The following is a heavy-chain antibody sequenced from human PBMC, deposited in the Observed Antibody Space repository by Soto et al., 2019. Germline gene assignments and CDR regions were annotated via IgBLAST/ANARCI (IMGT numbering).Heavy chain of an antibody. CDR3: ARRAINAVDYYYGMDV. CDR2: IIPIFGTA. V-gene: IGHV1-69*13. CDR1: GGTFSSYA. J-gene: IGHJ6*02. D-gene: IGHD3-9*01. Sequence: GASVKVSCKASGGTFSSYAISWVRQAPGQGLEWMGGIIPIFGTANYAQKFQGRVTITADESTSTAYMELSSLRSEDTAVYYCARRAINAVDYYYGMDVWGQGTTVTVSS.